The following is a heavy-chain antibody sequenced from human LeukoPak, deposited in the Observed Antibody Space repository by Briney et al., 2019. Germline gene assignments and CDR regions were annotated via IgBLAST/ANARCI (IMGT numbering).Heavy chain of an antibody. CDR3: ARENGAENAFDI. CDR2: IYHSGST. J-gene: IGHJ3*02. V-gene: IGHV4-30-2*01. CDR1: GGSISRGGYS. Sequence: SETLSLTCAVSGGSISRGGYSWSWIRQPPGKGLEWIGYIYHSGSTYYNPSLKSRVTISVDRSKNQFSLKLSSVTAADTAVYYCARENGAENAFDIWGQGTMVTVSS. D-gene: IGHD1-26*01.